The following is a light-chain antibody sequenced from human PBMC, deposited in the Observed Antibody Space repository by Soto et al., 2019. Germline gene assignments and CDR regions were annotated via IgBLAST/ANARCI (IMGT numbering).Light chain of an antibody. V-gene: IGKV1-39*01. CDR3: HQSYSSLT. J-gene: IGKJ5*01. CDR1: QSIYIY. CDR2: AAS. Sequence: IQMTLSPSSLSASIGDRVSITCPASQSIYIYLNWYQQKPGKAPKLLIYAASSLQRGVPSTFSGGGSGTDFTLTISSLQPEDFATYYCHQSYSSLTFGQGTRLEIK.